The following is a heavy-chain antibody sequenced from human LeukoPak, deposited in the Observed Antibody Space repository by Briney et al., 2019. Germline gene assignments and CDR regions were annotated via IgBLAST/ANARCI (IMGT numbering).Heavy chain of an antibody. D-gene: IGHD5/OR15-5a*01. CDR1: GFTFSSYA. Sequence: PGGSLRLSCAASGFTFSSYAMSWVRQAPGKGLEWVSAISGSGGSTYYADSVKGRFTISRDNSKNTLYLQMNSLRAEDTAVYYCAKAKVYSLFRLPPDAFDIWGQGTMVTVSS. V-gene: IGHV3-23*01. CDR2: ISGSGGST. J-gene: IGHJ3*02. CDR3: AKAKVYSLFRLPPDAFDI.